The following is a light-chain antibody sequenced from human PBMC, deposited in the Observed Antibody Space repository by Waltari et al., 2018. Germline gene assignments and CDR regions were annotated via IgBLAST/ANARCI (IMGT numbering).Light chain of an antibody. CDR3: QQHDDFPRT. CDR1: QDVDQF. CDR2: DAS. Sequence: DIQLTQSPSSLSASVGDRVTITRQASQDVDQFLSWYQQRPGQAPKLLIYDASNLETGVPSRFSGRGSGTYFTFTITGLQPEDFATYYCQQHDDFPRTFGGGTRVEIK. J-gene: IGKJ4*01. V-gene: IGKV1-33*01.